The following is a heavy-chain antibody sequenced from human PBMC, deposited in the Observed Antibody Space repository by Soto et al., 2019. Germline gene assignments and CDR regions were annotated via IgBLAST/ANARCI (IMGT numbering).Heavy chain of an antibody. CDR1: PYAFTSYW. V-gene: IGHV5-51*01. CDR2: IYPGDSDT. J-gene: IGHJ5*02. Sequence: GESLKITCTASPYAFTSYWIAWVRQMPGKGLEWMGIIYPGDSDTRYSPSCQGQVTISVDKSITTAYLQWSSLKASDTAMYYSAREYSTTTNCICWFDPSGQAT. D-gene: IGHD2-8*01. CDR3: AREYSTTTNCICWFDP.